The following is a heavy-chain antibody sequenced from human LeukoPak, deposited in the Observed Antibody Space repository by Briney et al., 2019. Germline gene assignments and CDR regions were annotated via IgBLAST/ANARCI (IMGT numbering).Heavy chain of an antibody. CDR3: ARPLGKGQDY. V-gene: IGHV3-7*03. D-gene: IGHD7-27*01. J-gene: IGHJ4*02. CDR1: GFTFSSYW. Sequence: PGGSLRLSCAPSGFTFSSYWMTWVRQAPGKGLEWVANIKQDGSEKYYVDSVKGRFTISRDNPKNSLYLQMNSLRAEDTAVYYCARPLGKGQDYWGQGTLVTVSS. CDR2: IKQDGSEK.